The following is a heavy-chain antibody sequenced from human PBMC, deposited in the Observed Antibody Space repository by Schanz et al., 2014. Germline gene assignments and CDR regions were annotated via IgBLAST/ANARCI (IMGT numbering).Heavy chain of an antibody. CDR3: GRAGTGMAGWYFEL. D-gene: IGHD5-18*01. Sequence: EVQLVESGGDLVQPGGSLRLSCSASGFTFSTFAMHWVRQAPGKGLEYISAISNNGDSTYYAHSVKGRFTISRDNSKNTLFLQMSSLRVDDMAVYYCGRAGTGMAGWYFELWGRCTLVTVSS. J-gene: IGHJ2*01. V-gene: IGHV3-64D*06. CDR1: GFTFSTFA. CDR2: ISNNGDST.